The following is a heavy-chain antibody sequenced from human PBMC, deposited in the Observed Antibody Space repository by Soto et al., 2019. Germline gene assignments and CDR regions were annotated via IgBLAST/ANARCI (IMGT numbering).Heavy chain of an antibody. CDR1: GGSISSGGYY. Sequence: SETPSLHCPLSGGSISSGGYYWSWLRQHPGKGLEWIGYIYYSGSTYYNPSLKSRVTTSVDTSKNQFSLKLSSVTAADTAVYYCARARGYDSSGYYRNDAFDIWGQGTMVT. CDR2: IYYSGST. J-gene: IGHJ3*02. CDR3: ARARGYDSSGYYRNDAFDI. D-gene: IGHD3-22*01. V-gene: IGHV4-31*03.